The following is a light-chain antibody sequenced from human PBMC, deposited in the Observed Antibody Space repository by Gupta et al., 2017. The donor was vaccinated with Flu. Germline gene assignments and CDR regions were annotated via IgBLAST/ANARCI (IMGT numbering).Light chain of an antibody. CDR3: QQYYGPWT. V-gene: IGKV1-5*03. CDR1: QTIKSW. Sequence: DFPMTQSPSTLSASVGDRVTITCRASQTIKSWLAWFQRKPGEAPKLLIYKASTLQTGVPSRFSGSGSGTEFTLTISSLQPDDFATYYCQQYYGPWTFGQGTKVEIK. CDR2: KAS. J-gene: IGKJ1*01.